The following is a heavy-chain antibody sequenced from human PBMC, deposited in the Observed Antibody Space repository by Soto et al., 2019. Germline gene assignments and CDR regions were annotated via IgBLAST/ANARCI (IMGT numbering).Heavy chain of an antibody. V-gene: IGHV4-39*01. CDR3: ARRLEYSSLRHPVFDY. Sequence: TSETLSLTCTVSGGSISSSSYYWGWIRQPPGKGLEWIGSIYYSGSTYYNPSLKSRVTISVDTSKNQFSLKLSSVTAADTAVYYCARRLEYSSLRHPVFDYWGQGTLVTVSS. CDR2: IYYSGST. D-gene: IGHD6-6*01. J-gene: IGHJ4*02. CDR1: GGSISSSSYY.